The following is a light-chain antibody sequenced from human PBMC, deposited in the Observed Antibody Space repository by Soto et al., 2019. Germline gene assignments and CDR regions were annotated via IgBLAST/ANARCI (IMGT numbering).Light chain of an antibody. CDR1: SSDVGGYNY. CDR2: EVS. V-gene: IGLV2-14*01. CDR3: SSYTSSSTPYV. J-gene: IGLJ1*01. Sequence: QSALTQPASVSGSPGQSITISCTGTSSDVGGYNYVSWYQQHPGKAPKLMIYEVSNRPSGVSNRFSVSKSGNTASLTISGLQAEDEADYYCSSYTSSSTPYVFGTGTKSPS.